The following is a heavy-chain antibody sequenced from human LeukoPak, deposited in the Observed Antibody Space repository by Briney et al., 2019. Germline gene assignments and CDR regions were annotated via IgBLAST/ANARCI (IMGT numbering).Heavy chain of an antibody. CDR2: ISYSGST. Sequence: SETLSLTCTVSGGSISNYYWSWIRQPPGKGLEWIGYISYSGSTISNPSLKSRVTISVDTSKNQFSLKLSSVTAADTAVYYCARDRGTHYYGSGSYLYYYYYYGMDVWGQGTTVTVSS. V-gene: IGHV4-59*12. D-gene: IGHD3-10*01. CDR1: GGSISNYY. CDR3: ARDRGTHYYGSGSYLYYYYYYGMDV. J-gene: IGHJ6*02.